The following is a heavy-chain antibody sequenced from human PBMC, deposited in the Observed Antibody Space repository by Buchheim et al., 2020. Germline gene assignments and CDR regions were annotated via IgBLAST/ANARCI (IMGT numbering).Heavy chain of an antibody. Sequence: QVQLQESGPGLVKPSGTLSLTCAVSGGSISSSNWWSWVRQPPGKGLEWIGEIYHSGSTNYNPSLKSRGTISVDKSKNQFSLKLSSVTAADTAVYYCAREGVGYCSGGSCYSFYYGMDVWGQGTT. J-gene: IGHJ6*02. CDR2: IYHSGST. V-gene: IGHV4-4*02. CDR1: GGSISSSNW. D-gene: IGHD2-15*01. CDR3: AREGVGYCSGGSCYSFYYGMDV.